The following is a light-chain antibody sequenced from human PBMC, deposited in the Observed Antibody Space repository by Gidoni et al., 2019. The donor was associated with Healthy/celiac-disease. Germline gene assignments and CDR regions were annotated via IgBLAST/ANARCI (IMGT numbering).Light chain of an antibody. Sequence: EIVLTQSPATLSLSPGERATLSCRASQIVSSYLDWYQQKPGQAPRLLIYDASNRATGIPARFSGSGSGTDVTLTISSLEPEDFALYYCQQRSSTFGQGTRLEIK. CDR1: QIVSSY. CDR2: DAS. J-gene: IGKJ5*01. V-gene: IGKV3-11*01. CDR3: QQRSST.